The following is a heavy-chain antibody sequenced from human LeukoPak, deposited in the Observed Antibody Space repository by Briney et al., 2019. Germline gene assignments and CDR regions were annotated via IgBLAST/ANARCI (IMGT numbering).Heavy chain of an antibody. CDR1: GFTFSSYG. Sequence: GRSLRLSCAASGFTFSSYGMHWVRQAPGKGLEWVAVIWYDGSNKYYADSVKGRFTISRDNSKNTLYLQMNSLRAEDTAVYYCARDTPARNGGIDYWGQGTLVTVSS. CDR2: IWYDGSNK. V-gene: IGHV3-33*01. CDR3: ARDTPARNGGIDY. J-gene: IGHJ4*02. D-gene: IGHD3-10*01.